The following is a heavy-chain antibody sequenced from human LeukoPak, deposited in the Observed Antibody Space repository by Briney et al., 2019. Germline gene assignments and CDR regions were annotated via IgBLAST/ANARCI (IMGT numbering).Heavy chain of an antibody. V-gene: IGHV4-59*08. CDR1: GGSISSYY. Sequence: SETLSLTCTVSGGSISSYYWSWIRQPPGKGLEWIGYIYYSGSTNYNPSLKSRVTISVDTSKNQFSLKLSSVTAADTAVYYCARHKELQYYYGMDVWGQGTRSPSP. J-gene: IGHJ6*02. D-gene: IGHD1-26*01. CDR2: IYYSGST. CDR3: ARHKELQYYYGMDV.